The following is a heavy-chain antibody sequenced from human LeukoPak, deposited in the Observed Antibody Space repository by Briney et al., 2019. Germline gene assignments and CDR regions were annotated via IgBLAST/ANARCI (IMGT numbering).Heavy chain of an antibody. D-gene: IGHD1-26*01. CDR2: MNPNSGNT. J-gene: IGHJ4*02. CDR1: GYTFTRYD. Sequence: ASVKVSCKASGYTFTRYDINWVGQAAGQGGEGMGWMNPNSGNTGYAQNFQGRVTITRNTSISTAYMELSSLRSEDTAVYYCARYSGSYYYFDYWGQGTLVTVSS. V-gene: IGHV1-8*03. CDR3: ARYSGSYYYFDY.